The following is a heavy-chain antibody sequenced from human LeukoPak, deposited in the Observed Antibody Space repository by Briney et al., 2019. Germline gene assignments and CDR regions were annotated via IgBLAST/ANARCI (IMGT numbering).Heavy chain of an antibody. CDR3: ARGWSGPLPDV. CDR2: IYTGGST. Sequence: GGSLRLSCAASGFTVSSNYMSWVRQAPGKGLEWVSVIYTGGSTYYADSVKGRFTISRDNSKNTLYLHMNSLRVEDTAVYYCARGWSGPLPDVWSQGTTVTVSS. CDR1: GFTVSSNY. J-gene: IGHJ6*02. V-gene: IGHV3-66*01. D-gene: IGHD3-3*01.